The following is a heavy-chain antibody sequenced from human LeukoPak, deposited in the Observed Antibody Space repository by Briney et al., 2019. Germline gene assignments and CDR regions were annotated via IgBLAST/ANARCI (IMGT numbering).Heavy chain of an antibody. CDR3: ARPALVRSIEGFDI. J-gene: IGHJ3*02. Sequence: GESLKISCKGSGYNFTSYWIGWVRQMPGQGLEWMGIIYPGDSDTKYSPSFQGQVTISADKSINTAYLQWSGLKASDTAIFYCARPALVRSIEGFDIWGQGTMVTVSS. D-gene: IGHD3-3*01. CDR1: GYNFTSYW. CDR2: IYPGDSDT. V-gene: IGHV5-51*01.